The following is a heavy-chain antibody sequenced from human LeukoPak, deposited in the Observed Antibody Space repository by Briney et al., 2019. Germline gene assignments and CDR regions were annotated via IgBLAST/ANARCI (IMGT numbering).Heavy chain of an antibody. J-gene: IGHJ4*02. CDR1: GVTLSDHH. CDR3: AKQKGYCSGGSRYYSDY. CDR2: LSGSGAST. D-gene: IGHD2-15*01. V-gene: IGHV3-23*01. Sequence: GGSLRLSCAASGVTLSDHHMDWVRQAPGKGLEWVSTLSGSGASTSYADSVKGRFTISRDNSKNTLYLQMNSLRAEDTARYYCAKQKGYCSGGSRYYSDYWGQGTLVTVSS.